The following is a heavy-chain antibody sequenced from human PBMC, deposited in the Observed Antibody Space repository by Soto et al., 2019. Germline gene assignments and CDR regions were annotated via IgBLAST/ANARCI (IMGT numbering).Heavy chain of an antibody. CDR3: ARLQQQLFNYFDY. CDR2: INPSGGST. J-gene: IGHJ4*02. D-gene: IGHD6-13*01. V-gene: IGHV1-46*01. Sequence: KNARASVKVSCKASRGTFSNSAIIWVRQAPGQGLEGMGIINPSGGSTSYAQKFQGRVTMTRDTSTSTVYMELSSLRSEDTAVYYCARLQQQLFNYFDYWGQGTLVTVSS. CDR1: RGTFSNSA.